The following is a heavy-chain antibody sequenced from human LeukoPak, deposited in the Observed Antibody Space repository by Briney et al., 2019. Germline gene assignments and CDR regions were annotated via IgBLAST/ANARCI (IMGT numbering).Heavy chain of an antibody. CDR1: GFTFSDYY. CDR3: AKSSYYYGSGGSIDFDY. CDR2: ISGGGATK. D-gene: IGHD3-10*01. J-gene: IGHJ4*02. V-gene: IGHV3-11*01. Sequence: GGSLRLSCAAPGFTFSDYYMNWIRQAPGKGLEWVSCISGGGATKYYADSVKGRFTISRDNSKNTLYLQMNSLRAEDTAVYYCAKSSYYYGSGGSIDFDYWGQGTLVTVSS.